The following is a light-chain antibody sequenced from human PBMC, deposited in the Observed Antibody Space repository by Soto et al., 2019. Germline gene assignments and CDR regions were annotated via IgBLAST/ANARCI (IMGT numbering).Light chain of an antibody. V-gene: IGKV1-5*01. J-gene: IGKJ1*01. Sequence: DIQMTQSPSSLSPSVGDRVTITCRASRSISDWLAWYQQKPGKAPELLIFDASNLKSGVSSRFSGSGSGTEFTLSISRLQHDDVATYYCLQYSSHSWTFGQGTKVEIK. CDR2: DAS. CDR1: RSISDW. CDR3: LQYSSHSWT.